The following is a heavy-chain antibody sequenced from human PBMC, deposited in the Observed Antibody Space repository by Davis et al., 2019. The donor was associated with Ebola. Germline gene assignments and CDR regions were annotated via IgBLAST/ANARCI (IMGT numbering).Heavy chain of an antibody. Sequence: PGGSLRLSCAASGLTFSSYDMHWVRQVTGKGLEGVSNIVIRGDTHYADYVKGRFTVYRDNAKNSLYRQMNSLRDGDTGIYYCARDPSGHGMDVLGKGTAVTASS. CDR2: IVIRGDT. V-gene: IGHV3-13*01. CDR1: GLTFSSYD. J-gene: IGHJ6*04. CDR3: ARDPSGHGMDV.